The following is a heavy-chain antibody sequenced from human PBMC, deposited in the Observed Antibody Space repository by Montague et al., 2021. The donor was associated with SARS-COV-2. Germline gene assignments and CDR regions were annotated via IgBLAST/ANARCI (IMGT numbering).Heavy chain of an antibody. CDR1: GASITSSNW. D-gene: IGHD2-15*01. CDR3: ARQIQQVVLSPAKVTNWFDP. J-gene: IGHJ5*02. V-gene: IGHV4-4*02. CDR2: IYHSGST. Sequence: SETLSLTCTVSGASITSSNWWNWFRQPPGKGLVWFGQIYHSGSTNYNPPLKSRLTLTLDKSKNQFSLSLISVTAADTAVYYCARQIQQVVLSPAKVTNWFDPWGLGTLVTVAS.